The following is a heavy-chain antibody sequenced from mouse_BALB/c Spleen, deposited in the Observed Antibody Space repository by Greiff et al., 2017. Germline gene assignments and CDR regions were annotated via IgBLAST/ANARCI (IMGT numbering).Heavy chain of an antibody. V-gene: IGHV1-7*01. CDR1: GYTFTSYW. CDR3: ARLTGSHLYFDV. D-gene: IGHD1-1*01. Sequence: VQLQQSGAELAKPGASVKMSCKASGYTFTSYWMHWVKQRPGQGLEWIGYINPSTGYTEYNQKFKDKATLTADKSSSTAYMQLSSLTSEDSAVYYCARLTGSHLYFDVWGAGTTVTVSS. J-gene: IGHJ1*01. CDR2: INPSTGYT.